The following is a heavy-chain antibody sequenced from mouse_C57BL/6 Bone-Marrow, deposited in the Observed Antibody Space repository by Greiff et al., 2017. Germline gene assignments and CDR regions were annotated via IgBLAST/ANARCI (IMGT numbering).Heavy chain of an antibody. J-gene: IGHJ3*01. V-gene: IGHV1-64*01. CDR3: ARECYGSSSFAY. CDR1: GYTFTSYW. D-gene: IGHD1-1*01. CDR2: IHPNSGST. Sequence: VQLQQPGAELVKPGASVKLSCKASGYTFTSYWMHWVKQRPGQGLEWIGMIHPNSGSTNYNEKFKSKATLTVDKSSSTAYIQLSSLTSEDSAVYYCARECYGSSSFAYWGPGTLVTVSA.